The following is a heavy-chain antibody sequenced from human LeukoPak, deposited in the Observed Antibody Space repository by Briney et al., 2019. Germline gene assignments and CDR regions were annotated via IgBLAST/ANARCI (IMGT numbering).Heavy chain of an antibody. CDR1: GGSISSGGYY. V-gene: IGHV4-61*02. CDR2: IYTSGST. D-gene: IGHD1-26*01. J-gene: IGHJ3*02. CDR3: ARDGAWAFDI. Sequence: SETLSLTCTVSGGSISSGGYYWSWIRQPAGKGLEWIGRIYTSGSTNYNPSLKSRVTIPLHTSKNQFSLNLSSVTAADTAVYYCARDGAWAFDIWGQGTMVTVSS.